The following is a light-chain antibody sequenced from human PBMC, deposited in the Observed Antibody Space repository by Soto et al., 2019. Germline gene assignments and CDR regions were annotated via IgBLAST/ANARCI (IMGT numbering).Light chain of an antibody. CDR3: VSFAGGTYV. V-gene: IGLV2-8*01. Sequence: QSVLTQPPSASGSPGQSVTISCTGTSSDVGAYIFVSWYQQHPGKAPKLMVYDVNRRPPGVPDRFFGSKSGNTASLTVSGLQAEDEDDYYCVSFAGGTYVFGTGTRSPS. CDR1: SSDVGAYIF. J-gene: IGLJ1*01. CDR2: DVN.